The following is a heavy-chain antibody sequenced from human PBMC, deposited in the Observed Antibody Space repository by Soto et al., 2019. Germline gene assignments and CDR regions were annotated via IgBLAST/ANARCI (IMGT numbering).Heavy chain of an antibody. J-gene: IGHJ5*02. CDR3: ARSSGSYYGGSFDP. CDR2: ISADNGNT. Sequence: QVQLVQSGGEVKKPGASVKVSCKASGYTFTSYGISWVRQAPGQGLEWMGWISADNGNTNYAQKFQGRVTMTTDTSTSTAYMELRSLRSDDTDVYDCARSSGSYYGGSFDPWGQGTLVTVSS. V-gene: IGHV1-18*01. CDR1: GYTFTSYG. D-gene: IGHD3-10*01.